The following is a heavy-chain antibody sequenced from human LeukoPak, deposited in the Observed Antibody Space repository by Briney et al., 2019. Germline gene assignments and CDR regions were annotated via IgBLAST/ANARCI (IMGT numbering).Heavy chain of an antibody. V-gene: IGHV4-34*01. CDR1: GGSFSVYY. D-gene: IGHD2-15*01. J-gene: IGHJ5*02. CDR2: INHSGRT. CDR3: ARLAVATTSWFDP. Sequence: SETLSLTYAVYGGSFSVYYGTWIRQPPGKGLEWIGEINHSGRTNYIPSLKSRVTISVDTSKNQVSLILTSVTAADTAVYYCARLAVATTSWFDPWGQGTLVTVSS.